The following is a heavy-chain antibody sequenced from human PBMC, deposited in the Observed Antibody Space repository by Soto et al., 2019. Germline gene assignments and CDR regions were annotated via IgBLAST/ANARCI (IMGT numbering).Heavy chain of an antibody. D-gene: IGHD3-10*01. CDR2: IYYSGST. J-gene: IGHJ5*02. Sequence: QVQLQESGPGLVKPSQTLSLTCTVSGGSISSGGYYWSWIRQHPGKGLEWIGYIYYSGSTYYNPSLKSRVTIYVDTSKNQFSLKLSSVTAADTAVYYCARDRAEITMVRGVITSINWFDPWGQGTLVTVSS. CDR3: ARDRAEITMVRGVITSINWFDP. CDR1: GGSISSGGYY. V-gene: IGHV4-31*03.